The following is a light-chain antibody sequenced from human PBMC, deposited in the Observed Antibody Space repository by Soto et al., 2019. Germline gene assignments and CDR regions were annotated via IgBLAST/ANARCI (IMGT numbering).Light chain of an antibody. Sequence: DVQMTQSPSSLSASVGDRVTITCQASQDISNYLNWYQQKPGKAPKLLIYDASNLETVVPSRFSGSGSGTEFTLTISSLQPDDFATYYCQQYIGYSFGQG. CDR2: DAS. J-gene: IGKJ1*01. CDR3: QQYIGYS. V-gene: IGKV1-33*01. CDR1: QDISNY.